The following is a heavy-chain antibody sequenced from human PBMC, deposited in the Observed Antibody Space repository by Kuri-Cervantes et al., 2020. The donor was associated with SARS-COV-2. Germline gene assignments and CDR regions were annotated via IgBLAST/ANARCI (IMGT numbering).Heavy chain of an antibody. D-gene: IGHD1-1*01. Sequence: ESLKISCAVYGGSFSGYYWSWIRQPPGKGLEWIGEINHSGSTNYNPSLKRRVTISVDTSKNQFSLKLSSVPAADTAVYYCARWNHWFDPWGQGTLVTVSS. CDR1: GGSFSGYY. V-gene: IGHV4-34*01. CDR3: ARWNHWFDP. CDR2: INHSGST. J-gene: IGHJ5*02.